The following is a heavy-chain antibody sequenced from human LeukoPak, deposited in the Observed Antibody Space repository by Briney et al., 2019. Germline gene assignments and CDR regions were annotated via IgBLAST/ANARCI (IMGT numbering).Heavy chain of an antibody. J-gene: IGHJ5*02. CDR1: GGSISSGGYY. D-gene: IGHD2-15*01. V-gene: IGHV4-31*03. Sequence: PSQTLSLTCTVSGGSISSGGYYWSWIRQHPGKGLEWIGYIYYSGSTYYNPSLKSRVTISVDTSKNQFSLKLSSVTAADTAVYYCARDAARSGGSHNWFDPWGQGTLVTVSS. CDR2: IYYSGST. CDR3: ARDAARSGGSHNWFDP.